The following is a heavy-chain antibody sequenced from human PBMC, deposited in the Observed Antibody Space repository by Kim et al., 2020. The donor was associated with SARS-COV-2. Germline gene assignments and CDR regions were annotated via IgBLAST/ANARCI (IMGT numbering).Heavy chain of an antibody. J-gene: IGHJ4*02. Sequence: GGSLRLSCAASGFTFSDYYMSWIRQAPGKGLEWVSYISSSGSTIYYADSVKGRLTISRDNAKNSLYLQMNSLRAEDTAVYYCARDHLFQWELLGAFDYWGQGTLVTVSS. D-gene: IGHD1-26*01. V-gene: IGHV3-11*04. CDR1: GFTFSDYY. CDR2: ISSSGSTI. CDR3: ARDHLFQWELLGAFDY.